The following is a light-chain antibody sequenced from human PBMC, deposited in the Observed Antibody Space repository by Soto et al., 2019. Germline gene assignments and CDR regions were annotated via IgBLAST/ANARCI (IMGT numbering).Light chain of an antibody. J-gene: IGKJ1*01. CDR3: QQYGSSPWT. CDR2: GAS. Sequence: EIVLTQSPGTLSLSPGERATLSCRTSQRVSSSYLAWNQQKPGQAPRLLIYGASSRATGIPDRLSGSGSGTDFTLTISRLEPEDFAVYYCQQYGSSPWTFGQGTKVDI. V-gene: IGKV3-20*01. CDR1: QRVSSSY.